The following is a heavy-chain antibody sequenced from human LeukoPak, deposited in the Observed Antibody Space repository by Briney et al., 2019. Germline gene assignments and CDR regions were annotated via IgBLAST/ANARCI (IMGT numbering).Heavy chain of an antibody. V-gene: IGHV4-59*01. CDR2: IYYSGST. CDR3: ARHPALDQFDY. CDR1: GGSISSYY. J-gene: IGHJ4*02. D-gene: IGHD2-2*01. Sequence: SETLSLTCTVSGGSISSYYWSWIRQPPGKGLEWIGYIYYSGSTNYNPSLKSRVTISVDTSKNQFSLKLSSVTAADTAVYHCARHPALDQFDYWGQGTLVTVSS.